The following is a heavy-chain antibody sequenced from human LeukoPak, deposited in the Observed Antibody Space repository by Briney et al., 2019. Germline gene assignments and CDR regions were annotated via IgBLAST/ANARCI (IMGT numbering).Heavy chain of an antibody. Sequence: GESLKISCKGSGYSFSSSWSGWVRQMPGKGLELMGIINPPDFDTRYSPSFQGQVTISVDKSISTAYLQWSSLRASDTAMYYCARRYGDYYYYYMDVWGKGTTVTVSS. CDR3: ARRYGDYYYYYMDV. D-gene: IGHD4/OR15-4a*01. V-gene: IGHV5-51*01. CDR2: INPPDFDT. J-gene: IGHJ6*03. CDR1: GYSFSSSW.